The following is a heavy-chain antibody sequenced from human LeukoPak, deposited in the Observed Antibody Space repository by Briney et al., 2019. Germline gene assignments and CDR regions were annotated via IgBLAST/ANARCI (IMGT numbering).Heavy chain of an antibody. J-gene: IGHJ4*02. CDR2: ISWNSGST. CDR3: ARSRGYYYDSSGYLPFDY. D-gene: IGHD3-22*01. Sequence: PGGSLRLSCAASGFTFDDYAMHWVRQVPGKGLEWVSGISWNSGSTGYAGSVKGRFTMSRDNAKNSLYLQMNSLRAEDTAVYYCARSRGYYYDSSGYLPFDYWGQGTLVTVSS. V-gene: IGHV3-9*01. CDR1: GFTFDDYA.